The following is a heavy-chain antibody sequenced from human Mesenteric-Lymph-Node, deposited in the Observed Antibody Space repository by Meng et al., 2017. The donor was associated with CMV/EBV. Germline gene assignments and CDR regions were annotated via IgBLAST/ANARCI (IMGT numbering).Heavy chain of an antibody. CDR2: ISSSSSTI. V-gene: IGHV3-11*04. J-gene: IGHJ4*02. CDR1: GFTFSDYC. CDR3: ARDGVEWNLPIDY. D-gene: IGHD3-3*01. Sequence: LSLTGAASGFTFSDYCMSWIRQAPGKGLEWISYISSSSSTIYYADSVKGRFTISRDNAKNSLYLQMNSLRAEDTAVYYCARDGVEWNLPIDYWGQGTLVTVSS.